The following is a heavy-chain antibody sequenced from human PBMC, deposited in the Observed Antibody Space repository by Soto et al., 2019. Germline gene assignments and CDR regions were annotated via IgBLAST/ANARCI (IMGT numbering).Heavy chain of an antibody. CDR3: ARAEAWNFIYWFDP. V-gene: IGHV1-8*01. D-gene: IGHD1-7*01. CDR2: VNPHSGET. J-gene: IGHJ5*02. CDR1: GYTFITYD. Sequence: QAQLVQSGAEVKKPGASVKVSCKASGYTFITYDINWVRQAPGQGLERMGWVNPHSGETEFAQKFQGRLTMTTNTSINTAYMELSNLRSEDTAMYYCARAEAWNFIYWFDPWGRGTLVTVAS.